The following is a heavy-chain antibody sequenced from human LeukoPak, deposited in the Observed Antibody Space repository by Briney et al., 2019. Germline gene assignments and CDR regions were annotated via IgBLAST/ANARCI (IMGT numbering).Heavy chain of an antibody. V-gene: IGHV1-69*04. J-gene: IGHJ5*02. CDR3: AREPYYGDYLNWFDP. CDR1: GGTFSSYA. CDR2: IIPILGIA. Sequence: ASVKVSCKASGGTFSSYAISWVRQAPGQGLEWMGRIIPILGIANYAQKFQGRVTITADKSTSTAYMELSSLRSEDTAVYYCAREPYYGDYLNWFDPWGQGTLVTVSS. D-gene: IGHD4-17*01.